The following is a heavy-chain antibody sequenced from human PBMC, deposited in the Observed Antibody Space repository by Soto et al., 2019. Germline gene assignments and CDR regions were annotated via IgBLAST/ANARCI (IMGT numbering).Heavy chain of an antibody. CDR1: GDSTSSSEW. D-gene: IGHD1-26*01. J-gene: IGHJ4*02. CDR3: AGRPEIHPR. Sequence: QVHLQESGPGLVMPSETMSLTCAISGDSTSSSEWWTWVRQPPGERLEWIGEIHRAGVTNYNSSLKSRLIISLDHSRNQFSLSLTSVTAADAAVYFCAGRPEIHPRWGQGILVPVSS. V-gene: IGHV4-4*02. CDR2: IHRAGVT.